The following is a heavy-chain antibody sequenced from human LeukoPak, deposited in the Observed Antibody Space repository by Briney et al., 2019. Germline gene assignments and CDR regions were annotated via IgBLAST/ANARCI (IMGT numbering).Heavy chain of an antibody. J-gene: IGHJ4*02. CDR1: GFTFSDHY. V-gene: IGHV3-30*18. CDR2: ISYDGSNK. CDR3: AKDGSISTFDY. Sequence: GGSLRLSCVVSGFTFSDHYMDWVRQAPGKGLEWVAVISYDGSNKYYADSVKGRFTISRDNSKNTLYLQMNSLRAEDTAVYYCAKDGSISTFDYWGQGTLVTVSS. D-gene: IGHD3-10*01.